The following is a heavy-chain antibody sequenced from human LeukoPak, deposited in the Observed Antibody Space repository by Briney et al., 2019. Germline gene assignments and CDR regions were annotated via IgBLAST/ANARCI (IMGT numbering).Heavy chain of an antibody. V-gene: IGHV3-64*04. J-gene: IGHJ4*02. CDR1: GFTFSSYA. D-gene: IGHD6-13*01. CDR2: ISGNEGDT. CDR3: ASIAAASGGGYYFDY. Sequence: PGGSLRLSCSASGFTFSSYAMYWVRQAPGKGLEFVSGISGNEGDTYYADSVKGRFTISRDNSKNTLYFQMNSLRAEDTAVYYCASIAAASGGGYYFDYWGQGTLVTVSS.